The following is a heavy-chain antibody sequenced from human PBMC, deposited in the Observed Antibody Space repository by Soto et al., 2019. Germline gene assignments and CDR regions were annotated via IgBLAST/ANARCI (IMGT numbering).Heavy chain of an antibody. J-gene: IGHJ4*02. D-gene: IGHD3-22*01. V-gene: IGHV4-31*03. Sequence: SETLSLTCTVSGGSISSGGYYWRWIRQHPGKGLEWIGYIYYSGSTYYNPSLKSRVTISVDTSKNQFSLKLSSVTAADTSVYYCASPYYYDSSGYQFDYWGQGTLVTVSS. CDR2: IYYSGST. CDR1: GGSISSGGYY. CDR3: ASPYYYDSSGYQFDY.